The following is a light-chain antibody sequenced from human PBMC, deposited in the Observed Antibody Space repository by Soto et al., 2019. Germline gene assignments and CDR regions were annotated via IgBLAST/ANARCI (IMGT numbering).Light chain of an antibody. CDR2: DVI. V-gene: IGLV2-11*01. Sequence: QSALTQPRSVSGSPGQSVTISCTGTSSDVGIYNYVSWYQHHPGKAPKLIIYDVIKRPSRVPDRFSGSKSGITASLTISGLQADDEADYYCCSYAATSTLVFGGGTKLTVL. J-gene: IGLJ3*02. CDR3: CSYAATSTLV. CDR1: SSDVGIYNY.